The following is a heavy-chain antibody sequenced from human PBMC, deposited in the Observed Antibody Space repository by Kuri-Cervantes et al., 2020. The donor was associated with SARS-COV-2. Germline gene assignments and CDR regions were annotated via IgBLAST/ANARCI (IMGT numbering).Heavy chain of an antibody. J-gene: IGHJ3*02. Sequence: ETLSLTCAASGFTFNSYSMNWVRQAPGKGLEWVSYISSSSSTIYYADSVKGRFTISRDNAKNSLYLQMNSLRDEDTAVYYCARGDYSPRAFDIWGQGTMVTVSS. V-gene: IGHV3-48*02. CDR3: ARGDYSPRAFDI. CDR2: ISSSSSTI. CDR1: GFTFNSYS. D-gene: IGHD3-10*01.